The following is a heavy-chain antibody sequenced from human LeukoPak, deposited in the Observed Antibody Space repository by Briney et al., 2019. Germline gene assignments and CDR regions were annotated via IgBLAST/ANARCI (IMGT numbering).Heavy chain of an antibody. CDR2: IYSAGTT. Sequence: SGGSLRLSCAASGLTVSNNYMSWVRQAPGKGLEWVSVIYSAGTTYYADSVKGRFTISRDNSKNTLYLQMNSLRAEDTAVYYCAREGSSGWYEFWFDPWGQGTLVTVSS. CDR3: AREGSSGWYEFWFDP. D-gene: IGHD6-19*01. V-gene: IGHV3-66*01. J-gene: IGHJ5*02. CDR1: GLTVSNNY.